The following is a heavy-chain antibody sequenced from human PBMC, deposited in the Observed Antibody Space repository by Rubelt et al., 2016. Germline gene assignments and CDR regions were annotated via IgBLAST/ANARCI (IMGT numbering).Heavy chain of an antibody. J-gene: IGHJ4*02. CDR2: IIPIFGTA. D-gene: IGHD3-22*01. CDR3: ATALHSGYDSSGYYHGYFDY. Sequence: QVQLVQSGAEVKKPGSSVKVSCKASGGTFSSYAISWVRQAPGQGLEWMGGIIPIFGTANYAQKFQGRVTMTEDTATDTAYMELSSLRSEDTAVYYCATALHSGYDSSGYYHGYFDYWGQGTLVTVSS. CDR1: GGTFSSYA. V-gene: IGHV1-69*06.